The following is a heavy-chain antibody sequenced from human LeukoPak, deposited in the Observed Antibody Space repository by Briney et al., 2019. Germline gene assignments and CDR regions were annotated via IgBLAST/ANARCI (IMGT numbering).Heavy chain of an antibody. V-gene: IGHV4-59*13. CDR1: GGSISSYY. CDR2: IYYSGST. J-gene: IGHJ6*02. D-gene: IGHD5-18*01. Sequence: SETLSLTCTVSGGSISSYYWSWIRQPPGKGLGWIGYIYYSGSTNYTPSPTSRVTISVDTCKNQFPLTRGSVPAADTAVYYCARVNSYGFPLRNYYYYYGMDVWGQGTTVTVSS. CDR3: ARVNSYGFPLRNYYYYYGMDV.